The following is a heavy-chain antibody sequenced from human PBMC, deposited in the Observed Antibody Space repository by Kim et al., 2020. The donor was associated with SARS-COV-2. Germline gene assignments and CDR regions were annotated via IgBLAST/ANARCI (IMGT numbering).Heavy chain of an antibody. Sequence: GGSLRLSCAASGFTFSSYGMHWVRQAPGKGLEWVAVIWYDGINKYYADSVKGRFTISRDNSKNTLYLQMNSLRAEDTAVYYCARDWVQLSDYYYYGMDVWGQGTTVTVSS. D-gene: IGHD5-18*01. CDR1: GFTFSSYG. J-gene: IGHJ6*02. CDR2: IWYDGINK. V-gene: IGHV3-33*01. CDR3: ARDWVQLSDYYYYGMDV.